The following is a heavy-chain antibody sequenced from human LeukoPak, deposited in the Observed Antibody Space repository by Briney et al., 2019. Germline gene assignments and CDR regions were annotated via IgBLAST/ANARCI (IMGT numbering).Heavy chain of an antibody. Sequence: ASVKVSCKASGFTFTSSAVQWVRQARGQRLEWIGWIVVGSGNTNYAQKFQERVTITRDMSTSTAYMELSSLRSEDTAVYYCAADRTQYYDFWSGLDYWGQGTLVTVSS. J-gene: IGHJ4*02. CDR3: AADRTQYYDFWSGLDY. D-gene: IGHD3-3*01. CDR1: GFTFTSSA. CDR2: IVVGSGNT. V-gene: IGHV1-58*01.